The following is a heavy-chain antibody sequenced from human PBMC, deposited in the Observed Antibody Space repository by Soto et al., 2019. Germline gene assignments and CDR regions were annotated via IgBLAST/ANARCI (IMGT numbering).Heavy chain of an antibody. CDR1: GFTFSSYA. D-gene: IGHD3-9*01. J-gene: IGHJ6*02. CDR3: AKEMNGYYDILTGYGGMDV. V-gene: IGHV3-23*01. Sequence: GGSLGLSCAASGFTFSSYAMSWVRQAPGKGLEWVSAISGSGGSTYYADSVKGRFTISRDNSKNTLYLQMNSLRAEDTAVYYCAKEMNGYYDILTGYGGMDVWGQGTTVTVSS. CDR2: ISGSGGST.